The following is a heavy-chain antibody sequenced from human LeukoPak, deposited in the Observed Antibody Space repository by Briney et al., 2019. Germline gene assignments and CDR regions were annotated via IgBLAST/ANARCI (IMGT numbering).Heavy chain of an antibody. J-gene: IGHJ6*02. V-gene: IGHV3-30*18. CDR3: VKDPGDYYYYGMDV. D-gene: IGHD3-10*01. CDR1: GFTFSSYG. Sequence: PGGSLRLSCAASGFTFSSYGMHWVRQAPGKGLEWVAVISYDGSNKYYADSVKGRFTISRDNSKNTLYLQMNSLRAEDTAVYYCVKDPGDYYYYGMDVWGQGTTVTVSS. CDR2: ISYDGSNK.